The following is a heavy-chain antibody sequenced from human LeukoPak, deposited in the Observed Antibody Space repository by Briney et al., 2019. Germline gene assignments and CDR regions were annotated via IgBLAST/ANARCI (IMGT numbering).Heavy chain of an antibody. CDR1: GGSKSNTNW. Sequence: PSGTLSLTCGVSGGSKSNTNWWSWIRQPPGQGLEWIGEISLTGLTHYNPSLESRVTVSLDKSKNQLSLNLTSVTAADTAVYYCSREHGAFSSFGYWGQGTLVTVLS. CDR3: SREHGAFSSFGY. J-gene: IGHJ4*02. CDR2: ISLTGLT. D-gene: IGHD3-16*01. V-gene: IGHV4-4*02.